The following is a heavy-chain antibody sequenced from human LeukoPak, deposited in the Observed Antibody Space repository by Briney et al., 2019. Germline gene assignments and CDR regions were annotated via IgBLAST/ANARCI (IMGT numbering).Heavy chain of an antibody. Sequence: SGGSLRLSCAASGSTVSSNYMSWVRQAPGKGLEWGSVIYSGGSTYYADSVKGRFTISRVKSKDTLYLQMNSLRAEDTAAYYCARTRGVIGPRGFDYWGQGTLVTVSS. D-gene: IGHD3-10*01. CDR2: IYSGGST. V-gene: IGHV3-53*01. J-gene: IGHJ4*02. CDR1: GSTVSSNY. CDR3: ARTRGVIGPRGFDY.